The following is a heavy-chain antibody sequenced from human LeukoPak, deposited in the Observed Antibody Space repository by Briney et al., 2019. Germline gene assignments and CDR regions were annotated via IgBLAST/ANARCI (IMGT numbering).Heavy chain of an antibody. CDR2: ISGSGGST. V-gene: IGHV3-23*01. Sequence: EGSLRLSCAASGFTFSSYAMSWVRQAPGKGLEWVSAISGSGGSTYYADSVKGRFTISRDNSKNTLYLQMNSLRAEDTAVYYCAKDQLLPRDFDPRGQGTLVTVSS. CDR1: GFTFSSYA. J-gene: IGHJ5*02. D-gene: IGHD2-2*01. CDR3: AKDQLLPRDFDP.